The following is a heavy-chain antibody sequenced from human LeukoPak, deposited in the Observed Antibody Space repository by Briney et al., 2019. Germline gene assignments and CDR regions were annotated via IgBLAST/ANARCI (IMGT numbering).Heavy chain of an antibody. V-gene: IGHV3-23*01. Sequence: GGSLRLSCAASGFTFSSYAMSWVRQAPRKGLEWVSAISGRRGSTYYADSVKGRLTISRDNAKNSLYLQMNSLRAEDTAVYYCARRGYSGSLDYWGQGTLVTVSS. CDR3: ARRGYSGSLDY. CDR2: ISGRRGST. D-gene: IGHD5-12*01. CDR1: GFTFSSYA. J-gene: IGHJ4*02.